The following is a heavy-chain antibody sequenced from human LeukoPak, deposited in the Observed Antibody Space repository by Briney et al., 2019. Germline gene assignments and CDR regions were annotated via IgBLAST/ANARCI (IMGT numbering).Heavy chain of an antibody. J-gene: IGHJ3*02. CDR3: ARETYYYDSSGYKDGAFDI. Sequence: SETLSLTCTVSGGSISSYYWSWMRQPAGKGLKWLVRIYTSGSTNYNPSLKSRVTMSVDTSKNQFSLKLSSVTAADTAVYYCARETYYYDSSGYKDGAFDIWGQGTMVTVSS. V-gene: IGHV4-4*07. D-gene: IGHD3-22*01. CDR2: IYTSGST. CDR1: GGSISSYY.